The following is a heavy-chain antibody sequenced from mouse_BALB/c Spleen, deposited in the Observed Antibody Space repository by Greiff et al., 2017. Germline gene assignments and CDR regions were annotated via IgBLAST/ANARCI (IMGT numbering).Heavy chain of an antibody. V-gene: IGHV5-6-4*01. CDR1: GFTFSSYT. D-gene: IGHD2-14*01. CDR3: TRAAYDRYGDD. CDR2: ISSGGSYT. Sequence: EVMLVESGGGLVKPGGSLTLSCAASGFTFSSYTMSWVRQTPEKRLEWVATISSGGSYTYYPDIVKGRFTISRDNAKNTLYLQMSSLKSEDTAMYYCTRAAYDRYGDDWGQGTTLTVSS. J-gene: IGHJ2*01.